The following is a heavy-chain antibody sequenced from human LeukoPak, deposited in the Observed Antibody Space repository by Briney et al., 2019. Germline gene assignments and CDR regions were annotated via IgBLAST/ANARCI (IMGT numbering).Heavy chain of an antibody. D-gene: IGHD1-7*01. CDR1: GGSFSGYY. J-gene: IGHJ5*02. CDR2: INHSGST. V-gene: IGHV4-34*01. Sequence: SETLSLTCAVYGGSFSGYYWSWIRQPPGKGLEWIGEINHSGSTNYNPSLKSRVTISVDTSKNQFSLKLSSVTAADTAVYYCARHPRALNYNWFDPWGQGTLVTVSS. CDR3: ARHPRALNYNWFDP.